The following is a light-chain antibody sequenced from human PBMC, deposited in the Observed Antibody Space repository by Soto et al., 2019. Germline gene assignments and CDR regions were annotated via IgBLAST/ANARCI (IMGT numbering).Light chain of an antibody. CDR1: QGLRNQ. J-gene: IGKJ1*01. CDR2: DSS. CDR3: QQRSNWPWT. Sequence: EIVLTQSPATLSLSPGERATLSCRASQGLRNQLAWYQQKPGQAPRLLIYDSSNRATGIPGRFSGSGSGTDFTLTMSSLEPEDFAVYYCQQRSNWPWTFGQGTKVEIK. V-gene: IGKV3-11*01.